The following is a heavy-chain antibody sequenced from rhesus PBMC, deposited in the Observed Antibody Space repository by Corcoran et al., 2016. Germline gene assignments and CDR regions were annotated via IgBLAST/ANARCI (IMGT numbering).Heavy chain of an antibody. V-gene: IGHV4-169*02. J-gene: IGHJ4*01. Sequence: QLQLQESGPGLVKPSETLSVTCADYGGPISSSYWSWIRPAPGKGLEWIGYIYGSGCSTNYNPSLKSRVTLSVDTSKNQLSLKLSSVTAADTAVYYCASGGRRGFDYWGQGVLVTVSS. D-gene: IGHD1-14*01. CDR1: GGPISSSY. CDR3: ASGGRRGFDY. CDR2: IYGSGCST.